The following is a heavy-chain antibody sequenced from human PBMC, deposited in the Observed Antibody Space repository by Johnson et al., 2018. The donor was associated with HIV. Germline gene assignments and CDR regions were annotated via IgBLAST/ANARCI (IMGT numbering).Heavy chain of an antibody. J-gene: IGHJ3*02. D-gene: IGHD6-13*01. V-gene: IGHV3-23*04. CDR2: ISGSGGST. CDR3: AKGRYSSSWYLAGAFDI. Sequence: MQLVESGGGLVQPGGSLRLSCAASGFAFSSYAMTWVRQAPGKGLEWVSTISGSGGSTYYVDSVKGKFTISRDNSKNTLYLQMNSLRAEDTAIYYCAKGRYSSSWYLAGAFDIWGQGTMVTVSS. CDR1: GFAFSSYA.